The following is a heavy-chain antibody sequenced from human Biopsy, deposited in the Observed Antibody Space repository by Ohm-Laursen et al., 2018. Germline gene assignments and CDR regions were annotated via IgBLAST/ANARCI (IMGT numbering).Heavy chain of an antibody. CDR3: ARNTGWYGDLYYFDY. J-gene: IGHJ4*02. D-gene: IGHD6-19*01. Sequence: VASVKVSCKVSEYTLTELPMHWVRQAPGQGLEWMGMINPSGSTTSYPQIFQGRVTMTRDTSKSTVYMELSSLRSADTAVYFCARNTGWYGDLYYFDYWGQGTLVTVSS. CDR2: INPSGSTT. CDR1: EYTLTELP. V-gene: IGHV1-46*01.